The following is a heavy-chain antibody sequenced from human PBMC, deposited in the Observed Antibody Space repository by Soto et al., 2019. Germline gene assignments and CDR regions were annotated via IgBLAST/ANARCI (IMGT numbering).Heavy chain of an antibody. Sequence: SETLSLTCTVSGGSISSYYWSWIRQPPGKGLEWIGYIYYSGITNYNPSLKSRVTISVDTSKNQFSLKLSSVTAADTAVYYCARYKSNYYYGMDVWGQGTLVTVSS. D-gene: IGHD1-20*01. V-gene: IGHV4-59*01. J-gene: IGHJ6*02. CDR3: ARYKSNYYYGMDV. CDR2: IYYSGIT. CDR1: GGSISSYY.